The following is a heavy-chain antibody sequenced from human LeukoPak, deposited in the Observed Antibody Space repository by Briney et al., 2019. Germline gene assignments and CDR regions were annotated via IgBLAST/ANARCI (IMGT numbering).Heavy chain of an antibody. CDR3: ATHTVTNDY. Sequence: SETLSLTCAVYGGFFSGYYWSWIRQPPGKGLEWIGEINHSGSTNYNPSLKSRVTISVDTPKNQFSLKLSSVTAADTAVYYCATHTVTNDYWGQGTLVTVSS. J-gene: IGHJ4*02. D-gene: IGHD4-17*01. V-gene: IGHV4-34*01. CDR1: GGFFSGYY. CDR2: INHSGST.